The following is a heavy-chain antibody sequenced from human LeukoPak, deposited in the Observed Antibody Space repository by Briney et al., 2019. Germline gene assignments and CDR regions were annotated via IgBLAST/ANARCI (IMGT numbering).Heavy chain of an antibody. D-gene: IGHD6-13*01. CDR3: ARVTPIAAAGTYWFDP. V-gene: IGHV4-59*01. J-gene: IGHJ5*02. CDR2: IYYSGST. Sequence: PSETLSLTCTVSGGSISSYYWSWIRQPPGKGLEWIGYIYYSGSTNYNPSLKSRVTISVDTSKNQFSLKLSSVTAADTAVYYCARVTPIAAAGTYWFDPWGQGTLVTVSS. CDR1: GGSISSYY.